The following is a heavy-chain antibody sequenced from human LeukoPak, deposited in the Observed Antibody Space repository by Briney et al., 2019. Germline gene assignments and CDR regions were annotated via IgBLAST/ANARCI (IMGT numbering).Heavy chain of an antibody. CDR1: GGSFSGYY. J-gene: IGHJ5*02. Sequence: SETLSLTCAVYGGSFSGYYWSWIRQPPGKGLEWIGEINHSVSTNYNPSLKSRVTISVDTSKNQFSLKLSSVTAADTAVYYCARGRGGYSSSWSGNWFDPWGQGTLVTVSS. CDR3: ARGRGGYSSSWSGNWFDP. CDR2: INHSVST. V-gene: IGHV4-34*01. D-gene: IGHD6-13*01.